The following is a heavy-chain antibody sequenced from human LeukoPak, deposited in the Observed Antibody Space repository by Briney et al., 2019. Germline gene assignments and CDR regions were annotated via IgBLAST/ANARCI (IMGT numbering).Heavy chain of an antibody. CDR3: ARYDPWLLLIDY. J-gene: IGHJ4*02. D-gene: IGHD3-22*01. CDR1: GGSISSYY. V-gene: IGHV4-59*01. CDR2: IYYSGST. Sequence: SETLSLTCTVSGGSISSYYWSWIRQPPGKGLEWIGYIYYSGSTNYNPSLKSRVTISVDTSKNQFSLKLSSVTAADTAVYYCARYDPWLLLIDYWGQGTLVPVSS.